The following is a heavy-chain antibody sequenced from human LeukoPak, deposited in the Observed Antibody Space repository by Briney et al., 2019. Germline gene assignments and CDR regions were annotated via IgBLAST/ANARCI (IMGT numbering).Heavy chain of an antibody. CDR1: GFTFSSYG. CDR3: AKDLPAAVVPDAFDI. Sequence: GGSLRLSCAASGFTFSSYGMHWVRQAPGKGLEWVAVIWYDGSNKYYADSVKGRFTISRDNSKNTLYLQVNSLRAEDTAVYYCAKDLPAAVVPDAFDIWGQGTMVTVSS. V-gene: IGHV3-30*02. J-gene: IGHJ3*02. D-gene: IGHD6-13*01. CDR2: IWYDGSNK.